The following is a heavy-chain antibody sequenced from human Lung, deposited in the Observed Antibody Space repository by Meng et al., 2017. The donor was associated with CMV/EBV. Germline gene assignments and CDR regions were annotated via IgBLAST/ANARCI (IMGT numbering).Heavy chain of an antibody. CDR3: ARGYNYALDY. Sequence: LSCAASGVTFSSYAMHWVRQAPGKGLEWVAVISYDGSKKYYADSVKGRFTISRDNSKKTLDLQMKSLRVEDTAVYYCARGYNYALDYWGQGTLVTVSS. D-gene: IGHD5-18*01. CDR2: ISYDGSKK. CDR1: GVTFSSYA. V-gene: IGHV3-30*04. J-gene: IGHJ4*02.